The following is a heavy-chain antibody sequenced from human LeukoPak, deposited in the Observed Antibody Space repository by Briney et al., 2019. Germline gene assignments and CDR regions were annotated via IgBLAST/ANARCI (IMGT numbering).Heavy chain of an antibody. CDR3: ARVYSGDTAMVFDY. Sequence: GGSLRLSCAASGFTFSSYAMHWVRQAPGKGLEWVAVISYDGSNKYYADSVKGRFTISRDNSKNTLYLQMNSLRAEDTAVYYCARVYSGDTAMVFDYWGQGTLVTVSS. D-gene: IGHD5-18*01. CDR1: GFTFSSYA. CDR2: ISYDGSNK. V-gene: IGHV3-30*04. J-gene: IGHJ4*02.